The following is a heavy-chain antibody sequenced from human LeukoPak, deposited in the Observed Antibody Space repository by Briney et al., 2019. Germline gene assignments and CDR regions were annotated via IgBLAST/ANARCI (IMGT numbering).Heavy chain of an antibody. D-gene: IGHD6-13*01. CDR1: GGSFSGYY. CDR3: ATGRNIAAADTNYFDY. CDR2: INHSGST. J-gene: IGHJ4*02. V-gene: IGHV4-34*01. Sequence: SETLSLTCAVYGGSFSGYYWSWIRQPPGKGLEWIGEINHSGSTNYNPSLKSRVTISVDTSKNQFSLKLSSVTAADTAVYYCATGRNIAAADTNYFDYWRQGTLVTVSS.